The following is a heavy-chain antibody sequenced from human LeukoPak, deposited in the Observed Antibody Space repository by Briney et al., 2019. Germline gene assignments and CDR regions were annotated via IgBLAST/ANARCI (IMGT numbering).Heavy chain of an antibody. CDR1: GGSLSSYY. Sequence: SETLSLTCTVSGGSLSSYYWSWIRQSPGKGLEWIGYIYYSGSTNYNPSLKSRVTISVDTSKNQFSLKLSSVTAADTAVYYCARGIYYDSSGYYFRPFDYWGQGTLVTVSS. D-gene: IGHD3-22*01. CDR3: ARGIYYDSSGYYFRPFDY. J-gene: IGHJ4*02. CDR2: IYYSGST. V-gene: IGHV4-59*12.